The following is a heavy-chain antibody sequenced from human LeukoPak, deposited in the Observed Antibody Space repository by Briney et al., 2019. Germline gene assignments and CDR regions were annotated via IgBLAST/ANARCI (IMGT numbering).Heavy chain of an antibody. J-gene: IGHJ6*02. V-gene: IGHV3-23*01. Sequence: PGGSLRLSCAASGFTFSSYAMSWVRQAPGKGLEWVSAISGSGGSTYYADSVKGRFTISRDNSKNTLYLQMNSLRAEDTAVYYCARYCSSTSCYTGYYYAMDVWGQGTTVTVSS. CDR2: ISGSGGST. D-gene: IGHD2-2*02. CDR3: ARYCSSTSCYTGYYYAMDV. CDR1: GFTFSSYA.